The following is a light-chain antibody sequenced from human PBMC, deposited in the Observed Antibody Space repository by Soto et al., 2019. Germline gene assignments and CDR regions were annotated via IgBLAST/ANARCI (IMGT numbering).Light chain of an antibody. J-gene: IGLJ3*02. V-gene: IGLV3-21*04. CDR3: QVWDSPSDHVV. Sequence: SYELTQPPSVSVAPGKTAGITCGGNNIGRKSVHWYQQKPGQAPVLVIFYDHDRPSGIPDRFSASNSGNTATLTISRVEVEDEADYYCQVWDSPSDHVVFGGGTKVTVL. CDR2: YDH. CDR1: NIGRKS.